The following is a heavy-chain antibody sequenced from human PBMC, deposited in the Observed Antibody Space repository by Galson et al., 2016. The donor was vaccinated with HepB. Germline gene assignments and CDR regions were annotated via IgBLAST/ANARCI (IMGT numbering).Heavy chain of an antibody. CDR2: ISGYNGKT. CDR3: ASDNWAECVVAALHAFDI. CDR1: GYTFTSFG. D-gene: IGHD2-15*01. Sequence: SVKVSCKASGYTFTSFGISWVRQAPGQGLEWMGWISGYNGKTDFARKYQGRVTVTTDTSTRTAYMELRSLTSDDTAVSYCASDNWAECVVAALHAFDIGGQGTMVTVSS. J-gene: IGHJ3*02. V-gene: IGHV1-18*01.